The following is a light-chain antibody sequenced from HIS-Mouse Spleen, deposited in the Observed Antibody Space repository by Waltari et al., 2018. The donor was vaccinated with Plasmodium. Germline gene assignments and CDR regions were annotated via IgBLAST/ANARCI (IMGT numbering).Light chain of an antibody. Sequence: DIQMTKSQPSVSASVGDRVPITCRASQGISSWLAWYQQKPGKAPKLLIYAASSLQSGVPSMFSGSGSGTDFPLTSSSLQPEDFATYYCQQTNSFPWTFGQGTKVEIK. V-gene: IGKV1-12*01. CDR2: AAS. CDR3: QQTNSFPWT. J-gene: IGKJ1*01. CDR1: QGISSW.